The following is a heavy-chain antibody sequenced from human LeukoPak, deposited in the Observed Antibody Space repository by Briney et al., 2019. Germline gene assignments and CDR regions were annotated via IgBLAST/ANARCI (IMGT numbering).Heavy chain of an antibody. D-gene: IGHD6-19*01. CDR2: IWYDGSNK. CDR3: ARGTAVAGNDY. CDR1: GFTFSSYG. J-gene: IGHJ4*02. V-gene: IGHV3-33*01. Sequence: GGSLRLSCAASGFTFSSYGMHWVRQAPGKGLEWVAVIWYDGSNKYYADSVKGRFTISRDNSKNTLYLQMNSLRVEDTAVYYCARGTAVAGNDYWGQGTLVTVSS.